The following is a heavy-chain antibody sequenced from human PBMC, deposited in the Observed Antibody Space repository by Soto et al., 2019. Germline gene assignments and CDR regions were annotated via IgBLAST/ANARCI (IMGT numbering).Heavy chain of an antibody. Sequence: EVQLVESGGGLVKPGGSLRLSCATSGFTFSRYSINWVRQAPGKGLEWVSCISFTATAVFYADSVKGRFTISRDNAQNSGNLQMDSMRAEDTALYFCARAGVGGTYGADAFDLWGQGTLVTVSS. CDR2: ISFTATAV. V-gene: IGHV3-21*02. D-gene: IGHD1-26*01. CDR3: ARAGVGGTYGADAFDL. J-gene: IGHJ3*01. CDR1: GFTFSRYS.